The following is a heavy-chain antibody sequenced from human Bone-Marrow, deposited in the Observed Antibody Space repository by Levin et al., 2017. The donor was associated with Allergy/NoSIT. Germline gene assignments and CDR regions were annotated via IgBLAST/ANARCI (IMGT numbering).Heavy chain of an antibody. CDR1: GGTFSSYA. D-gene: IGHD3-9*01. V-gene: IGHV1-69*06. CDR3: ASGPLTGYYGSLDYYYMDV. CDR2: IIPIFGTA. Sequence: GASVKVSCKASGGTFSSYAISWVRQAPGQGLEWMGGIIPIFGTANYAQKFQGRVTITADKSTSTAYMELSSLRSEDTAVYYCASGPLTGYYGSLDYYYMDVWGKGTTVTVSS. J-gene: IGHJ6*03.